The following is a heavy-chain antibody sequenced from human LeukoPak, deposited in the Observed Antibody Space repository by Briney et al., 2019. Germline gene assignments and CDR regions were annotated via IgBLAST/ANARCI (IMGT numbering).Heavy chain of an antibody. CDR3: AREASQDYFDY. J-gene: IGHJ4*02. Sequence: PGRSLRLSCAASGFTFDDYAMHWVRPPPGKGLEWVSGISWNSGSIGYTDSVKGRFTISRDNAKHTLHVQMNGVRAEDTAVYYCAREASQDYFDYWGQGTLVTVSS. V-gene: IGHV3-9*01. CDR1: GFTFDDYA. CDR2: ISWNSGSI.